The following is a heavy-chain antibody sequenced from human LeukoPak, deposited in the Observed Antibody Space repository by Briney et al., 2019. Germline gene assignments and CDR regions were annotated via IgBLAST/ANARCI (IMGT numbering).Heavy chain of an antibody. CDR1: GFTFSSYW. J-gene: IGHJ5*02. CDR2: INSEGSST. CDR3: ARDRGYSYGLQGGWFDP. Sequence: GGSLRLSCAASGFTFSSYWMHWVRQAPGKGLGWVSRINSEGSSTIYADSVKGRFTISRDNPTNTLYLQMNSLRAEDTAVYYCARDRGYSYGLQGGWFDPWGQGTLVTVSS. D-gene: IGHD5-18*01. V-gene: IGHV3-74*01.